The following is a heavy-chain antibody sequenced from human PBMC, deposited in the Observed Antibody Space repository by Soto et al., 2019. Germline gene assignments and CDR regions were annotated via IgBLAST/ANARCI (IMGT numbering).Heavy chain of an antibody. CDR3: ARGPYAGYSSGWYYFDY. D-gene: IGHD6-19*01. J-gene: IGHJ4*02. CDR2: IYYSGST. CDR1: GGSISSYY. V-gene: IGHV4-59*01. Sequence: SETLSLTCTVSGGSISSYYWSWIRQPPGKGLEWIGYIYYSGSTNYNPSLKSRVTISVDTSKNQFSLKLSSVTAADTAVYYCARGPYAGYSSGWYYFDYWGQGSLVTVSS.